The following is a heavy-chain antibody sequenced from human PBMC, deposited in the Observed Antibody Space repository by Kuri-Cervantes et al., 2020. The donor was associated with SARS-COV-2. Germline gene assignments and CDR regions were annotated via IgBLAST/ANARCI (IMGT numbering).Heavy chain of an antibody. D-gene: IGHD1-1*01. J-gene: IGHJ3*01. CDR3: VRTNDATRLEF. V-gene: IGHV4-59*01. Sequence: AETLCLTCTVSGGSISAYYWTWIRQPPGKGLEWIGYGHYSGKTDYNPSLKSRVTISVDTSKNQFSLKLSSVTAADTAVYDCVRTNDATRLEFWGQGTMVTVSS. CDR2: GHYSGKT. CDR1: GGSISAYY.